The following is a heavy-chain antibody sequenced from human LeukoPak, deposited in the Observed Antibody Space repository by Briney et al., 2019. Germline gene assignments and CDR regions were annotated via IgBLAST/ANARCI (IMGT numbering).Heavy chain of an antibody. J-gene: IGHJ4*02. CDR1: GFTFSSYA. CDR3: AKRVGYYDILTGYYFDY. V-gene: IGHV3-23*01. D-gene: IGHD3-9*01. CDR2: ISGSGGTT. Sequence: GGSLRLSCAASGFTFSSYAMSWVRQAPGKGLEWVSAISGSGGTTYYAYSVKGRFTISRDNSKNTLYLQMNSLRAEDTAVYYCAKRVGYYDILTGYYFDYWGQGTLVTVSS.